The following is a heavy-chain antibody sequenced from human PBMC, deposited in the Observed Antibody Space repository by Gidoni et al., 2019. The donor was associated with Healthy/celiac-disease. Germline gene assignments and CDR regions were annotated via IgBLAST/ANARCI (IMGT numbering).Heavy chain of an antibody. CDR3: ATGCSDGYNYLRYYFDY. CDR2: FDPEDGET. V-gene: IGHV1-24*01. D-gene: IGHD5-12*01. Sequence: QVQLVQSGAEVKKPGASVKVSCKVSGYTLTELSMHWVRQAPGKGLELMGGFDPEDGETIYAQKFQGRVTMTEDTSTDTAYMELSSLRSEDTAVYYCATGCSDGYNYLRYYFDYWGQGTLVTVSS. CDR1: GYTLTELS. J-gene: IGHJ4*02.